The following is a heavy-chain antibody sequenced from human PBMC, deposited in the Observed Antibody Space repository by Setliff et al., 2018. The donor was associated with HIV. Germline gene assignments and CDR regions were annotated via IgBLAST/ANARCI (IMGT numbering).Heavy chain of an antibody. Sequence: SVKVSCKASRHNFKTYAFSWVRQAPGQGLEWVGGIIPMFGSANYAQKFQNRVTITRDMSTSTAYMELSSLRSEDTAVYYCAADRGDYFELDYPYYHYMDVWGKGTTVTVSS. CDR1: RHNFKTYA. J-gene: IGHJ6*03. CDR2: IIPMFGSA. V-gene: IGHV1-69*05. CDR3: AADRGDYFELDYPYYHYMDV. D-gene: IGHD3-22*01.